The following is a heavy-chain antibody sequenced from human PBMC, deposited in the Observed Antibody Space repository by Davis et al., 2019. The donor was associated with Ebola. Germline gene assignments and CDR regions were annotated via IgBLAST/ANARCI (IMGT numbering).Heavy chain of an antibody. CDR3: ARSGPTNYYYYGMDV. J-gene: IGHJ6*02. CDR2: LIPIFGTA. Sequence: SVKVSCKASGGTFSSYAISWVRQAPGQGLEWMGGLIPIFGTANYAQKFQGRVTITADKSTSTAYMELSSLRSEDTAVYYCARSGPTNYYYYGMDVWGQGTTVTVSS. CDR1: GGTFSSYA. V-gene: IGHV1-69*06.